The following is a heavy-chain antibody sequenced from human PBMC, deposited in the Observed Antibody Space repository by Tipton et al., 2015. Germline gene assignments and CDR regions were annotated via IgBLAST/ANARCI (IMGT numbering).Heavy chain of an antibody. J-gene: IGHJ2*01. Sequence: SLRLSCAASGLTFSDYYMSWIRQAPGKGLVWVSRIASDGSTTDYADSVKGRFTVSRDNAKNTLYLQMNSLRVDDTAVYYCARFTYFDLWGRGTLVSVSS. CDR3: ARFTYFDL. CDR1: GLTFSDYY. V-gene: IGHV3-74*01. CDR2: IASDGSTT.